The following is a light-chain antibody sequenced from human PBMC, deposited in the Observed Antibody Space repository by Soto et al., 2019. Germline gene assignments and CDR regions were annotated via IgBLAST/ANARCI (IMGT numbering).Light chain of an antibody. CDR2: EGS. CDR3: CSYAGSSTVV. V-gene: IGLV2-23*01. Sequence: SALTQPASVSGSPGQSITISCTGTSSDVGSYNLVSWYQQYPGKAPKLMIYEGSKRPSGVSNRFSGSKSGNTASLTISGLQAEDEADYYCCSYAGSSTVVFGGGTKVTVL. J-gene: IGLJ2*01. CDR1: SSDVGSYNL.